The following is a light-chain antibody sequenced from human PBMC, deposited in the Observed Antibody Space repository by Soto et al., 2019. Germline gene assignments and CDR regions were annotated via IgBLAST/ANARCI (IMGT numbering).Light chain of an antibody. J-gene: IGKJ2*01. V-gene: IGKV1-5*01. Sequence: GDRVTITCRASETVTKWLAWYQQKPGKAPNLLIYDASRLQIVVPSRFSGSESGADFTLTISSLQPDDFATYYCQQYSTYPYTFGQGTKLEIK. CDR2: DAS. CDR1: ETVTKW. CDR3: QQYSTYPYT.